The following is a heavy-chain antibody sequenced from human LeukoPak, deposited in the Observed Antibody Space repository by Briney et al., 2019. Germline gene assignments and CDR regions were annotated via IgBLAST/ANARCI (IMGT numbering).Heavy chain of an antibody. CDR1: GFTVGNNY. CDR2: ILSHGET. J-gene: IGHJ4*02. D-gene: IGHD2-8*01. Sequence: GGSLRLSCAASGFTVGNNYMNWVRQAPGKGLEWVSLILSHGETYYADSVKGRFTISRVNSKNTLYLQMNGLRVEDTAVYYCARDPPAVSINTYAWGQGTLVTVSS. V-gene: IGHV3-66*01. CDR3: ARDPPAVSINTYA.